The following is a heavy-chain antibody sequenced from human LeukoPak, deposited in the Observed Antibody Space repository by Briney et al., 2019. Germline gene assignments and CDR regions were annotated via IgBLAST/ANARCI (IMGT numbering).Heavy chain of an antibody. Sequence: GGSLRLSCAASGFTFSDYLMHWVRQAPGKGLVWVSIINTDTRGTYYADSVKGRFTISRDNAKNTLYLQMNSLRAEDTAVYYCARAGAYHFDNWGQGTLVTVSS. CDR2: INTDTRGT. CDR1: GFTFSDYL. J-gene: IGHJ4*02. D-gene: IGHD3-16*01. V-gene: IGHV3-74*01. CDR3: ARAGAYHFDN.